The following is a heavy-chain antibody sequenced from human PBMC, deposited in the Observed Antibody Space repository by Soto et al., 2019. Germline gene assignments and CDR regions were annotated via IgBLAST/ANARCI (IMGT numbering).Heavy chain of an antibody. J-gene: IGHJ4*02. D-gene: IGHD1-20*01. CDR2: IFYSGTT. Sequence: SETLSLTCTVSGDSVNNNDFYWAWIRQPPGKGLEWVVTIFYSGTTYHNPSLKGRVTASVDRSENQFSLKLTSVTASDTAVYYCATSQKGYNWNYFDHWGQGALVTVSS. CDR3: ATSQKGYNWNYFDH. V-gene: IGHV4-39*01. CDR1: GDSVNNNDFY.